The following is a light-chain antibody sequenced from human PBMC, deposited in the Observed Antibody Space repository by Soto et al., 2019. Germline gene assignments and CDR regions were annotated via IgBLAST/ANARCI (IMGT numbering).Light chain of an antibody. Sequence: QSALTQPASVSGSPGQSVTISCTGTSSDVGGYNYVSWYQQHAGKAPKLMIYDVSNRPSGVSNRFSGSKSGNTAFLTISGLQGEDEAYYYCSSYTSSSTAVFGGGTQLTVL. CDR3: SSYTSSSTAV. J-gene: IGLJ7*01. CDR1: SSDVGGYNY. CDR2: DVS. V-gene: IGLV2-14*01.